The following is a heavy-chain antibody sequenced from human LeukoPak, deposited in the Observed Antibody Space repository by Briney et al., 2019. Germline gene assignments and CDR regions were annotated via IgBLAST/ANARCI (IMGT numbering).Heavy chain of an antibody. CDR1: GGSISSYY. CDR2: IYYSGST. Sequence: PSETLSLTCTVSGGSISSYYWSWIRKPPGKGLEWIGYIYYSGSTNYNPSLKSRVTISVDTSKNQFSLKLSSVTAADTAVYYCARHKNYYGSGSYYPIDAFDIWGQGTMVTVSS. V-gene: IGHV4-59*01. D-gene: IGHD3-10*01. CDR3: ARHKNYYGSGSYYPIDAFDI. J-gene: IGHJ3*02.